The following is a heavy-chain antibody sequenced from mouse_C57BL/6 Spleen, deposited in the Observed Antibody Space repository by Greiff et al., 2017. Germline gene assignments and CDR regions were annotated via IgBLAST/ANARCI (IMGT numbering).Heavy chain of an antibody. CDR2: IHPNSGST. D-gene: IGHD1-1*01. CDR1: GYNFTSYW. Sequence: QVQLKQPGAELVKPGASVKLSCKASGYNFTSYWMHWVKQRPGQGLEWIGMIHPNSGSTNYNEKFKSKATLTVDKSSSTAYMQLSSLTSEASAVYYCASFITTVVYIDYWGQGTTLTVSS. CDR3: ASFITTVVYIDY. J-gene: IGHJ2*01. V-gene: IGHV1-64*01.